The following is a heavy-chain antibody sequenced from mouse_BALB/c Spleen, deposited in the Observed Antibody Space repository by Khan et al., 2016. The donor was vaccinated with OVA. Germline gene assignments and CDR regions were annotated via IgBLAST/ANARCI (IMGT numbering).Heavy chain of an antibody. CDR3: ARRGLRWDFDY. J-gene: IGHJ2*01. Sequence: VQLQQSGAELAKPGASVKMSCKASGYTFINYWILWVKQRPGQGLEWIGYINPSTAYTEYNQNFKDKATLTADKSSRTAYMQRSSRTSEDSSVYYCARRGLRWDFDYWGQGTTLTVSS. CDR2: INPSTAYT. V-gene: IGHV1-7*01. CDR1: GYTFINYW. D-gene: IGHD1-1*01.